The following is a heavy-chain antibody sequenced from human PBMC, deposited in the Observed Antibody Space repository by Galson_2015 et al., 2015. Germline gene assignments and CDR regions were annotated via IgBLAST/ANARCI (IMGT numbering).Heavy chain of an antibody. D-gene: IGHD6-13*01. CDR1: GFIFEDFG. V-gene: IGHV3-9*01. CDR2: IAWDSASR. J-gene: IGHJ5*02. Sequence: SLRLSCAASGFIFEDFGMHWVRHAPGRGLEWVSGIAWDSASRGYAASVKGRFTISRDNAKKTLFLEMNSLREEDTAIYYCVKDGRGGGSWYGSSRFDPWGQGTLVAVSS. CDR3: VKDGRGGGSWYGSSRFDP.